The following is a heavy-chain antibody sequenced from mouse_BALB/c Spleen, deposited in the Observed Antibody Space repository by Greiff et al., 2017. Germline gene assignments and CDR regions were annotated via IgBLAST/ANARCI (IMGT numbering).Heavy chain of an antibody. V-gene: IGHV14-3*02. CDR3: ARTTATGFAY. CDR2: IDPANGNT. J-gene: IGHJ3*01. CDR1: GFNIKDTY. Sequence: VQLKESGAELVKPRASVKLSCTASGFNIKDTYMHWVKQRPEQGLEWIGRIDPANGNTKYDPKFQGKATITADTSSNTAYLQLSSLTSEDTAVYYCARTTATGFAYWGQGTLVTVSA. D-gene: IGHD1-2*01.